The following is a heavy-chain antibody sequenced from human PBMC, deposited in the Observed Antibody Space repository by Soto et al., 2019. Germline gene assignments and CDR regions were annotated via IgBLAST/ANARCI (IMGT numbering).Heavy chain of an antibody. CDR1: GYTFTSYA. V-gene: IGHV1-3*01. D-gene: IGHD2-2*01. CDR2: INAGNGNT. Sequence: ASVKVSCKASGYTFTSYAMHWVRQAPGQKLEWMGWINAGNGNTKYSQKFKGRVTITRATSASTAYMELSSLRFEATAVYYCARGGYCSSTSCYGITYYYYMDVWGKGTTVTVSS. J-gene: IGHJ6*03. CDR3: ARGGYCSSTSCYGITYYYYMDV.